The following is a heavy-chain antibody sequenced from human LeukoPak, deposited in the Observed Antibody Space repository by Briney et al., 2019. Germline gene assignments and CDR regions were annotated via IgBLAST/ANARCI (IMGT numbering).Heavy chain of an antibody. V-gene: IGHV4-39*07. CDR1: GGSISSSSYY. D-gene: IGHD3-10*01. CDR2: IYHSGST. CDR3: ARSSLRRAGVVYGSGSYYRY. J-gene: IGHJ4*02. Sequence: SETLSLTCTVSGGSISSSSYYWGWIRQPPGKGLEWIGSIYHSGSTYYNPSLKSRVTISVDTSKNQFSLKLSSVTAADTAVYYCARSSLRRAGVVYGSGSYYRYWGQGTLVTVSS.